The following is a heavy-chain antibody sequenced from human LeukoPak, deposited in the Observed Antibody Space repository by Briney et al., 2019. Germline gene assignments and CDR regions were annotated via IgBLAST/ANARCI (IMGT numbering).Heavy chain of an antibody. CDR1: GFTFSSYA. Sequence: GGSLRLSCAASGFTFSSYAMSWVRQAPGKGLEWVSAISGSSGNTYYADSVKGRFTISRDNSKNTLYLQVNSLRAEDTAVYYCAKGAYGDPRGGRFDPWGQGTLVTVSS. CDR2: ISGSSGNT. D-gene: IGHD4-17*01. V-gene: IGHV3-23*01. CDR3: AKGAYGDPRGGRFDP. J-gene: IGHJ5*02.